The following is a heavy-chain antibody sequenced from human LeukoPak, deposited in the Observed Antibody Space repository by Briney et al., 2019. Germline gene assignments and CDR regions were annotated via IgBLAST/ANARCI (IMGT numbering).Heavy chain of an antibody. CDR3: ARGHAYYYDSSGYYPYYYYYYYMDV. J-gene: IGHJ6*03. D-gene: IGHD3-22*01. CDR1: GYSISSGYY. V-gene: IGHV4-38-2*02. CDR2: IYHSGST. Sequence: SETLSLTCTVSGYSISSGYYWGWIRQPPGKGLEWIGSIYHSGSTYYNPSLKSRVTISVDTSKNQFSLKLSSVTAADTAVYYCARGHAYYYDSSGYYPYYYYYYYMDVWGKGTTVTVSS.